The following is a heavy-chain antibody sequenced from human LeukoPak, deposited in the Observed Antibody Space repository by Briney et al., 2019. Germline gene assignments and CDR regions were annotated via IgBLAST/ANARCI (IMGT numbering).Heavy chain of an antibody. J-gene: IGHJ4*02. V-gene: IGHV4-34*01. CDR2: INHSGST. Sequence: PGGSLRLSCAASGFTFSSYWMSWIRQPPGKGLEWIGEINHSGSTNYNPSLKSRVTISVDTSKNQFSLKLSSVTAADTAVYYCARALPRSSPYFDYWGQGTLVTVSS. CDR1: GFTFSSYW. CDR3: ARALPRSSPYFDY.